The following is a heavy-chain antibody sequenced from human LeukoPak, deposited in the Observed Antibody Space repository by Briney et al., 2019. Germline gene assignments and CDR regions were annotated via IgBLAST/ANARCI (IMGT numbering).Heavy chain of an antibody. CDR3: ARVNGYNYYYYYYMDV. D-gene: IGHD5-24*01. V-gene: IGHV3-11*04. CDR1: GFTFSDYY. CDR2: ISSSGSTI. J-gene: IGHJ6*03. Sequence: PGGSLRLSCAASGFTFSDYYMSWIRQAPGKGLEWVSYISSSGSTIYYADSVKGRFTISRDNAKNSPYLQMNSLRAEDTAVYYCARVNGYNYYYYYYMDVWGKGTTVTVSS.